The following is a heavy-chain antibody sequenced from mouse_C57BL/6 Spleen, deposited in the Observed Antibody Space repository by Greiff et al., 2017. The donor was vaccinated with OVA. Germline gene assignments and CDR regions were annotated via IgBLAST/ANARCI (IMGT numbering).Heavy chain of an antibody. V-gene: IGHV5-17*01. CDR3: AREGLAY. Sequence: EVKLQESGGGLVKPGGSLKLSCAASGFTFSDYGMHWVRQAPEKGLEWVAYISSGSSTIYYADTVTGRFTISRDNAKNTLFLQMTSVRSEDTAMYYCAREGLAYWGQGTLGTVAA. CDR2: ISSGSSTI. J-gene: IGHJ3*01. D-gene: IGHD3-3*01. CDR1: GFTFSDYG.